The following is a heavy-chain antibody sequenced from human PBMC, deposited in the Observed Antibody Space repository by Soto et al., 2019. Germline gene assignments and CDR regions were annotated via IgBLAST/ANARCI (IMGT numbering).Heavy chain of an antibody. Sequence: SETLSLTCTVSGGSFSSSVYFFAWVLHPPGEGLEWIASISDSGNTYYNPSLKSRVALSVDASKKQFSLRLRAVTAADRAVYYCARLSYDFWSGFYRPGFDFWGQGLLVTVSS. V-gene: IGHV4-39*01. J-gene: IGHJ4*02. CDR2: ISDSGNT. D-gene: IGHD3-3*01. CDR3: ARLSYDFWSGFYRPGFDF. CDR1: GGSFSSSVYF.